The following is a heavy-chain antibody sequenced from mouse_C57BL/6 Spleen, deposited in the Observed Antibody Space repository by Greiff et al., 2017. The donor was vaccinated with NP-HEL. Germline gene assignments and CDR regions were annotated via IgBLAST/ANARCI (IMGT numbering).Heavy chain of an antibody. J-gene: IGHJ1*03. V-gene: IGHV1-42*01. CDR1: GYSFTGYY. D-gene: IGHD1-1*01. CDR2: INPSTGGT. CDR3: ARGAYGSSYYWYFDV. Sequence: EVKLQQSGPELVKPGASVKISCKASGYSFTGYYMNWVKQSPEKSLEWIGEINPSTGGTTYNQKFKAKATLTVDKSSSTAYMQLKSLTSEDSAVYYCARGAYGSSYYWYFDVWGTGTTVTVSS.